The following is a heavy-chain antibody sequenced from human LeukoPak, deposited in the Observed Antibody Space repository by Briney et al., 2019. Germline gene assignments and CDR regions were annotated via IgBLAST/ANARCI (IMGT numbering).Heavy chain of an antibody. CDR1: GFTFSTYW. D-gene: IGHD2-15*01. J-gene: IGHJ4*02. CDR3: ARVYSRALYN. V-gene: IGHV3-7*01. CDR2: ITQDGSEK. Sequence: GGSLRLSCAASGFTFSTYWMTWVRQAPGKGLECVADITQDGSEKYYVDSVKGRFTISRDNAKNSLYLQMNSLKVEDTAVYYCARVYSRALYNWGQGTLVTVSS.